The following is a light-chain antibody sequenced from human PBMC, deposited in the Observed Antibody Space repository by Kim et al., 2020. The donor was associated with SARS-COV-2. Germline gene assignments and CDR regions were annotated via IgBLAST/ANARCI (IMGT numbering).Light chain of an antibody. CDR3: QQYGSSPPMYT. V-gene: IGKV3-20*01. CDR1: QSVSRSY. Sequence: PGERATLSCRASQSVSRSYLAWYQQKPVQAPRLLIYGASSRATGIPDRFSGSGSGTDFTLTISRLEPEDFAVYYCQQYGSSPPMYTFGQGTKLEI. J-gene: IGKJ2*01. CDR2: GAS.